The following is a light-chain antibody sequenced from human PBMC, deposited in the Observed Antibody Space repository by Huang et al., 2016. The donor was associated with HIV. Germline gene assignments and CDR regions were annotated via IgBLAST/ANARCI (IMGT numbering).Light chain of an antibody. CDR3: HQYNDWPIT. Sequence: EIVMTQSPATLSVSPVGRATLSCRASQSVSSNLAWYQQKPGQAPRLLIYGASTRVTGVPARFRGSGSGTEFTLTISDPQSEDFAVYFCHQYNDWPITFGPGTKVDIK. J-gene: IGKJ3*01. CDR1: QSVSSN. CDR2: GAS. V-gene: IGKV3-15*01.